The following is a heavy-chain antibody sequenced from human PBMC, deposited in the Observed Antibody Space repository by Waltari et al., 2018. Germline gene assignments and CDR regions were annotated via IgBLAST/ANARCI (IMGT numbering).Heavy chain of an antibody. CDR2: IYHSGST. CDR1: GYSISSGYY. Sequence: QVQLQESGPGLVKPSETLSLPCAVSGYSISSGYYWGWIRPPPGKGLEWIGSIYHSGSTYYNPSLKSRVTISVDTSKNQFSLKLSSVTAADTAVYYCARHILYSSSCNFDYWGQGTLVTVSS. V-gene: IGHV4-38-2*01. J-gene: IGHJ4*02. D-gene: IGHD6-13*01. CDR3: ARHILYSSSCNFDY.